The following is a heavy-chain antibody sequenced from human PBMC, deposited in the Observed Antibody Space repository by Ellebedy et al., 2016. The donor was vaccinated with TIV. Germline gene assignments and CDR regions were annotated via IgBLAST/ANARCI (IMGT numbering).Heavy chain of an antibody. D-gene: IGHD6-19*01. CDR1: GGSIGSYY. Sequence: MPSETLSLTCSVSGGSIGSYYWSWIRQSPGKGLEWIGYIYYSGNTNYNPSLESRVTISVDTSKNQFSLKLSSVTAADTAVYYCARQGYNSGWSNWGQGTLVTVSS. V-gene: IGHV4-59*08. CDR2: IYYSGNT. CDR3: ARQGYNSGWSN. J-gene: IGHJ4*02.